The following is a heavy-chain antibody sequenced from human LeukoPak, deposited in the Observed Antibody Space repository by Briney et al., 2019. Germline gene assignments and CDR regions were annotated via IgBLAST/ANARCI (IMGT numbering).Heavy chain of an antibody. D-gene: IGHD2-2*01. CDR1: GGSIRSSYYY. Sequence: PSETLSLTCTVSGGSIRSSYYYWGWIRQPPGKGLEWIGSIYDSGSTYYNPSLKSRVTISVDTSKNQFSLKLNSVTAADTAVYYCARHPYCSSTSCPDNWFDPWGQGTLVTVSS. CDR3: ARHPYCSSTSCPDNWFDP. J-gene: IGHJ5*02. CDR2: IYDSGST. V-gene: IGHV4-39*01.